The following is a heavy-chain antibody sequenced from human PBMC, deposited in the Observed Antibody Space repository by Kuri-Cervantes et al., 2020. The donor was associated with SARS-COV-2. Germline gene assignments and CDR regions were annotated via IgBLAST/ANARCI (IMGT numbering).Heavy chain of an antibody. V-gene: IGHV3-74*01. J-gene: IGHJ4*02. D-gene: IGHD1-1*01. CDR1: GFTFSGHW. Sequence: GGSLRPSCAASGFTFSGHWIHWVRQAPGKGLVWVSRINPDGSYTNNADSVKGRFTLSRDNAKNMLFLQMNRLRAEDTAVYYCVRDGDHWNFDYWGQGTLITVSS. CDR3: VRDGDHWNFDY. CDR2: INPDGSYT.